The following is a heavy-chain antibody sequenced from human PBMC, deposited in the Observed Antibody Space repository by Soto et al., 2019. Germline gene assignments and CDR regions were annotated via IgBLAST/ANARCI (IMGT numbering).Heavy chain of an antibody. V-gene: IGHV1-18*04. D-gene: IGHD2-2*01. CDR3: ARVSSRTTLDS. Sequence: ASVKVSCKSSGYTFSIYSISWVRQAPGHGLEWVGWISPYNGETHYGQKFQGRVTLTTDTSTSTAYMALKSLTSDDTAVYFCARVSSRTTLDSWGPGTLVTVSS. J-gene: IGHJ4*02. CDR1: GYTFSIYS. CDR2: ISPYNGET.